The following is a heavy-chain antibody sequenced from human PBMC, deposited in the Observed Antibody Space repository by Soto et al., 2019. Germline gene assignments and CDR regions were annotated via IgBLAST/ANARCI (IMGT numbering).Heavy chain of an antibody. Sequence: FRPTPVEPRLGLALTCPLSPFPLSTSGMCVSWIRQPPGKALEWLARIDWDDDKYYSTSLKTRLTISKDTSKNQVVLTMTNMDPVDTATYYCARMGCIAAAGGGPYWCQGTLVTVSS. CDR3: ARMGCIAAAGGGPY. J-gene: IGHJ4*02. D-gene: IGHD6-13*01. V-gene: IGHV2-70*11. CDR1: PFPLSTSGMC. CDR2: IDWDDDK.